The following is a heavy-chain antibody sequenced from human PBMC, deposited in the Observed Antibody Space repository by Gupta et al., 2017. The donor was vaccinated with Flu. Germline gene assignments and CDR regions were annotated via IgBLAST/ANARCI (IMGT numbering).Heavy chain of an antibody. CDR2: IYTSGST. D-gene: IGHD2-15*01. CDR1: GGSISSYY. V-gene: IGHV4-4*07. Sequence: QVQLQESGPGLVKPSETLSLTCTVSGGSISSYYWSWIRQPAGKGLEWIGRIYTSGSTNYNPSLKSRVTMSVDTSKNQFSLKLSSVTAADTAVYYCAREGSGYCSGGSCGFTTDYYYGMDVWGQGTTVTVSS. CDR3: AREGSGYCSGGSCGFTTDYYYGMDV. J-gene: IGHJ6*02.